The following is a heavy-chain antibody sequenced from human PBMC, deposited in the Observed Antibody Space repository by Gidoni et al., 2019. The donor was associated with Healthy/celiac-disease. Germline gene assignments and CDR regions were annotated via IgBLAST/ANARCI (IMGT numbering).Heavy chain of an antibody. D-gene: IGHD6-19*01. J-gene: IGHJ4*02. Sequence: QVQLQQWGAGLLKPSETLSLTCAVYGGSFSGYYWSWIRQPPGKGLEWIGEINHSGSTNYNPSLKSRVTISVDTSKNQFSLKLSSVTAADTAVYYCAVTSSGWYLNYWGQGTLVTVSS. CDR3: AVTSSGWYLNY. V-gene: IGHV4-34*01. CDR2: INHSGST. CDR1: GGSFSGYY.